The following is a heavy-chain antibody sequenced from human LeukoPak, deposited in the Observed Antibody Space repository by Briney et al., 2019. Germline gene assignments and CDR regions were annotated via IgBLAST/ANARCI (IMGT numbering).Heavy chain of an antibody. V-gene: IGHV3-33*01. D-gene: IGHD6-13*01. CDR1: GFTFSSYG. J-gene: IGHJ4*02. CDR3: ARDSSTRGYFDY. CDR2: IWYDGSNK. Sequence: TGGSLRLSCAASGFTFSSYGMHWVRQAPGKGLEWVAVIWYDGSNKYYADSVKGRFTISRDNSKNTLYLQMNSLRAGDTAVYYCARDSSTRGYFDYWGQGTLVTVSS.